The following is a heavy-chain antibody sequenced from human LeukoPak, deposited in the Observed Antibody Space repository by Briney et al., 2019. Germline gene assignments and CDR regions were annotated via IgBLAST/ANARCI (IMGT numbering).Heavy chain of an antibody. V-gene: IGHV4-59*01. J-gene: IGHJ6*02. CDR1: GGSISSYY. CDR3: ARASRPFNYGMDV. D-gene: IGHD2-2*01. Sequence: PSETLSITCTVSGGSISSYYWSWIRQPPGKGLEWIGYIYYSGSTNYNPSLKSRVTISVDTSKNQFSLKLSSVTAADTAVYYCARASRPFNYGMDVWGQGTTVTVSS. CDR2: IYYSGST.